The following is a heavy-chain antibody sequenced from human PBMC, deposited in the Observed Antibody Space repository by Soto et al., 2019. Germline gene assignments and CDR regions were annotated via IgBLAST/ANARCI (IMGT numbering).Heavy chain of an antibody. Sequence: QVQLGQSGVEVKKPGASVKVSCKASGYTFISHGISWVRQAPGQGLEWMGWISGKNGNTNYAQKLQGRVTLTTDTSTSTSYIELRSLRSDDTAVYYCARVSSSIVVVPDYGMDVWGQGTTVTVSS. CDR2: ISGKNGNT. J-gene: IGHJ6*02. D-gene: IGHD2-15*01. CDR1: GYTFISHG. CDR3: ARVSSSIVVVPDYGMDV. V-gene: IGHV1-18*04.